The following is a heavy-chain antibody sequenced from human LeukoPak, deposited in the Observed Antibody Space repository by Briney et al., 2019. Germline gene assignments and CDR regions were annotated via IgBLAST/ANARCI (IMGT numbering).Heavy chain of an antibody. D-gene: IGHD4-17*01. Sequence: SETLSLTCTVSGGSLSSYYWSWIRQPPGKGLEWIGYIYYSGSTNYNPSLKSRVTISVDTSKNQFSLKLSSVTAADTAVYYWARVLDFTVTTSGFDPWGQGTLVTVSS. CDR2: IYYSGST. CDR3: ARVLDFTVTTSGFDP. J-gene: IGHJ5*02. V-gene: IGHV4-59*01. CDR1: GGSLSSYY.